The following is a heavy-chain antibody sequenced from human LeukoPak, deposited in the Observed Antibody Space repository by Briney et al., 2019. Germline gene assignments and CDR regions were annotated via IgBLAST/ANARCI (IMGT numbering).Heavy chain of an antibody. D-gene: IGHD2-15*01. CDR1: GFTFSSYS. CDR3: AKLLGYCSGGSCLPFDY. Sequence: PGGSLRLSCAASGFTFSSYSMTWVRQAPGKGLEWVSYISSSSSTIYYADSVKGRFTISRDNAKNSLYLQMNSLRAEDTAVYYCAKLLGYCSGGSCLPFDYWGQGTLVTVSS. V-gene: IGHV3-48*01. J-gene: IGHJ4*02. CDR2: ISSSSSTI.